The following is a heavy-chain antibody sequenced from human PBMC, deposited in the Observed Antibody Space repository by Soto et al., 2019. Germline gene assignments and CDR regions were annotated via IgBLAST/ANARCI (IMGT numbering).Heavy chain of an antibody. V-gene: IGHV4-39*01. Sequence: SETLSLTCTVSGGSISSSSYSWGWIRQPPGKGPEWIGTFYYSGSTYYNPSLKSRVTISVDTTKNQFFLKLNSVTAADTAVYYCARLQGYCIDTRCSSHVALDVWGQGTTVT. D-gene: IGHD2-2*01. CDR2: FYYSGST. J-gene: IGHJ6*02. CDR3: ARLQGYCIDTRCSSHVALDV. CDR1: GGSISSSSYS.